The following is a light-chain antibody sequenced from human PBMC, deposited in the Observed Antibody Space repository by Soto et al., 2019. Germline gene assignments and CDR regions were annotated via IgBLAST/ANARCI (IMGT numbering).Light chain of an antibody. CDR3: AAWDDSLRAYV. CDR2: RNN. CDR1: TPNIGSNY. Sequence: QSGLTQPPSASGTPGQRVIISCSGKTPNIGSNYVYWYRHLPGTAPQLLIYRNNQRPSGVPDRFSGSKSGTSASLAISGLQSDDEADYYCAAWDDSLRAYVFGTGTKLTVL. V-gene: IGLV1-47*01. J-gene: IGLJ1*01.